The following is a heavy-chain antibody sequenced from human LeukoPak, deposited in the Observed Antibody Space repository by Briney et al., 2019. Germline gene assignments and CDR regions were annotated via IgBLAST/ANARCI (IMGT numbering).Heavy chain of an antibody. V-gene: IGHV4-59*08. CDR3: ARPAGNYDSSGFLAFDI. D-gene: IGHD3-22*01. Sequence: SETLSLTCTVSGDSISSYYWSWIRQPPGKQLEWIGYIYYSGSTNYNPSLKSRVTISVDSSKNQFSLKLSSVTAADTAVYYCARPAGNYDSSGFLAFDIWGQGTMVTVSS. CDR1: GDSISSYY. J-gene: IGHJ3*02. CDR2: IYYSGST.